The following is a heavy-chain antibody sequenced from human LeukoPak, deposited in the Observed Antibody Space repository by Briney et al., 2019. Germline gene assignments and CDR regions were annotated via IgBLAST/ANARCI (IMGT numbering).Heavy chain of an antibody. Sequence: ASVKLSCKASGYTFTSYGISWVRQAPGQGLERMGLISAYNGNTTYAQKLQGRVTMTTDTSTSTAYMELRSLRSDDTAVYYCARDQDSAAGGMDVWGKGTTVTVSS. CDR3: ARDQDSAAGGMDV. D-gene: IGHD6-13*01. CDR1: GYTFTSYG. V-gene: IGHV1-18*04. CDR2: ISAYNGNT. J-gene: IGHJ6*04.